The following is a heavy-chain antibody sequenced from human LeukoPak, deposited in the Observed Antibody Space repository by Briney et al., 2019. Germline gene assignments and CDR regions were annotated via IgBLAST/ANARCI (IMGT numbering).Heavy chain of an antibody. Sequence: GGSLRLSCAASGFSFSDYAMSWVRQAPGKGLEWVSVISGSSGSTYYADSVKGRFTISRDNSKNTLYLQMNSLRAEDTAVYYCAKGSGYYFGSGTYCFDYWGQGTLVTVSS. D-gene: IGHD3-10*01. CDR3: AKGSGYYFGSGTYCFDY. CDR1: GFSFSDYA. CDR2: ISGSSGST. J-gene: IGHJ4*02. V-gene: IGHV3-23*01.